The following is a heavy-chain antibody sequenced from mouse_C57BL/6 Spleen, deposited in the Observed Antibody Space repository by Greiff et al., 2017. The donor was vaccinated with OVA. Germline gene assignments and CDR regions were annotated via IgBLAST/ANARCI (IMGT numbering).Heavy chain of an antibody. Sequence: VQLQQSGAELVRPGTSVKLSCKASGYTFTSYWMHWVKQRPGQGLEWIGVIDPSDSYTNYNQKFKGKATLTVDTSSSTAYMQLSSLTSEDSAVYYCARNGDYDNFDYWGQGTTLTVAS. D-gene: IGHD2-4*01. V-gene: IGHV1-59*01. CDR3: ARNGDYDNFDY. CDR1: GYTFTSYW. CDR2: IDPSDSYT. J-gene: IGHJ2*01.